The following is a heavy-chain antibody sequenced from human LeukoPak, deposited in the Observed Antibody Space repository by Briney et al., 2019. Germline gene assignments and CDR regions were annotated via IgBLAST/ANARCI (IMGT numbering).Heavy chain of an antibody. CDR2: IYYSGST. J-gene: IGHJ4*02. CDR1: GGSISSYY. Sequence: SETLSLTCTVSGGSISSYYWSWIRQPPGKGLEWIGYIYYSGSTNYNPSLKSRVTISVDTSKNQFSLKLSSVTAADTAVYYCARQDSNYGGDYFDYWGQGTLVAVSS. CDR3: ARQDSNYGGDYFDY. D-gene: IGHD4-11*01. V-gene: IGHV4-59*08.